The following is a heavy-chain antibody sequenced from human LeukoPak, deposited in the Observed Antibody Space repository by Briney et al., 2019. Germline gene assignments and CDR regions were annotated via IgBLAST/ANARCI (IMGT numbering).Heavy chain of an antibody. V-gene: IGHV4-39*07. D-gene: IGHD3-3*01. J-gene: IGHJ4*02. CDR3: ARVQFELPIKGVLEWLSQTYYFDY. CDR2: IYNRGST. Sequence: SETLSLTCTVSGGYISSTSYYWGWIRQPPGKGLEWIGIIYNRGSTDYNPSLKSRVTISVDTSKNQFSLKLSSVTAADTAVYYCARVQFELPIKGVLEWLSQTYYFDYWGQGTLVTVSS. CDR1: GGYISSTSYY.